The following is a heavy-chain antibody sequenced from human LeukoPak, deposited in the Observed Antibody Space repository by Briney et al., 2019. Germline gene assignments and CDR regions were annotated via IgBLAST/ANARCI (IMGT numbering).Heavy chain of an antibody. CDR3: ARGPYTYNVRYFDN. CDR2: INHYGSI. CDR1: GGSFSGYY. J-gene: IGHJ4*02. V-gene: IGHV4-34*01. Sequence: SETLSLTCAVYGGSFSGYYWSWIRQPPGKGLDWIGEINHYGSINYNPSLKSRVTISVDTSKNQFSLRLSSVTAADTAVYYCARGPYTYNVRYFDNWGQGTLVIVSS. D-gene: IGHD2-2*02.